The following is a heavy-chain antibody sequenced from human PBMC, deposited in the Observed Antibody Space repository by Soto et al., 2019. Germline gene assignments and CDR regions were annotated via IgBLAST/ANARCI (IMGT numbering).Heavy chain of an antibody. V-gene: IGHV4-59*11. Sequence: SETLSLTCTVSGGSISNHHYFWVRHPQPPGKGLEWIGYIYYSGSTNYNPSLKSRVTISVDTSKNQFSLKLSSVTAADAAVYYCALYSSGWYGGFDYWGQGTLVTVSS. CDR3: ALYSSGWYGGFDY. CDR2: IYYSGST. CDR1: GGSISNHHYF. J-gene: IGHJ4*02. D-gene: IGHD6-19*01.